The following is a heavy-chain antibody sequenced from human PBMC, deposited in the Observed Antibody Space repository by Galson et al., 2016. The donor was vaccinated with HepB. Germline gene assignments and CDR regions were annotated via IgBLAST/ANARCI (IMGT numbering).Heavy chain of an antibody. J-gene: IGHJ4*02. CDR2: MYYTGST. V-gene: IGHV4-39*01. Sequence: ETLSLTCTVSGGSISSNNYYWGWIRQPPGKGLEWLGTMYYTGSTYYNASLKSRVTISVDTSKNQFSLRLSSVTAAEPAVYYCSRLRDYGNFDYWGQGTLVTVSS. CDR1: GGSISSNNYY. CDR3: SRLRDYGNFDY. D-gene: IGHD4-17*01.